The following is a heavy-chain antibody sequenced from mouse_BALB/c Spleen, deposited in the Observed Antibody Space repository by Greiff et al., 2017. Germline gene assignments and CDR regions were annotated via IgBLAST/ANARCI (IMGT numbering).Heavy chain of an antibody. J-gene: IGHJ3*01. V-gene: IGHV14-3*02. Sequence: EVQLQQSGAELVKPGASVKLSCTASGFNIKDTYMHWVKQRPEQGLEWIGRIDPANGNTKYDPKFQGKATITADTSSNTAYLQLSSLTSEDTAVYYCAGHYDYPPWFAYWGQGTLVTVSA. D-gene: IGHD2-4*01. CDR3: AGHYDYPPWFAY. CDR1: GFNIKDTY. CDR2: IDPANGNT.